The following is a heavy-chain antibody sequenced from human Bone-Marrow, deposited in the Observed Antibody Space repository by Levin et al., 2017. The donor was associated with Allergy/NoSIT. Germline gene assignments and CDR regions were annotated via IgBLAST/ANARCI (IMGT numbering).Heavy chain of an antibody. CDR3: ARGASYYYDSRAKDWFDP. D-gene: IGHD3-22*01. CDR2: INPNSGGT. CDR1: GYTFTGYY. J-gene: IGHJ5*02. V-gene: IGHV1-2*02. Sequence: ASVKVSCKASGYTFTGYYMHWVRQAPGQGLEWMGWINPNSGGTNYAQKFQGRVTMTRDTSISTAYMELSRLRSDDTAVYYCARGASYYYDSRAKDWFDPWGQGTLVTVSS.